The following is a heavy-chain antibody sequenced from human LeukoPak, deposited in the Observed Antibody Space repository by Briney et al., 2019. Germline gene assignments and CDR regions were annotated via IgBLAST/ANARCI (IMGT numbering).Heavy chain of an antibody. CDR3: ARDVHGDYGSGWFDP. Sequence: SVKVSCKTSGGTFNNSAISWVRQAPGQGLEWLGGIMPLSGTAGYAQKFQGRVTITKDESTRTVYLELTSLTSDDTAVYYCARDVHGDYGSGWFDPWGQGTLVSVSS. CDR1: GGTFNNSA. V-gene: IGHV1-69*05. J-gene: IGHJ5*02. CDR2: IMPLSGTA. D-gene: IGHD4-17*01.